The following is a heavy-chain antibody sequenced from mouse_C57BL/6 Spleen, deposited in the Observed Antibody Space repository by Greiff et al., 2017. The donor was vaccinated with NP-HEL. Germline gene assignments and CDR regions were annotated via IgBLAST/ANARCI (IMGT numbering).Heavy chain of an antibody. J-gene: IGHJ3*01. CDR2: ISSGSSTI. CDR3: ANSIYYDYDGFAY. Sequence: EVKLVESGGGLVKPGGSLKLSCAASGFTFSDYGLHWVRQAPEKGLEWVAYISSGSSTIYYADTVKGRFTISRDNAKNTLFLQMTSLRSEDTAMYYCANSIYYDYDGFAYWGQGTLVTVSA. CDR1: GFTFSDYG. D-gene: IGHD2-4*01. V-gene: IGHV5-17*01.